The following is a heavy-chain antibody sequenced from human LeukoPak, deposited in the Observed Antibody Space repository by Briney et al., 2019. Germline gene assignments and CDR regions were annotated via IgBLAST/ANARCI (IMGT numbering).Heavy chain of an antibody. V-gene: IGHV1-46*01. Sequence: ASVKVSCKASGYTFTSYYMHWVRQAPGQGLEWMGIINPSGGSTSYAQKFQGRVTMNRDTSTSTVYMELSSLRSEDTAVYYCATASVITMIEGYWGQGTLVTVSS. CDR3: ATASVITMIEGY. J-gene: IGHJ4*02. CDR1: GYTFTSYY. CDR2: INPSGGST. D-gene: IGHD3-22*01.